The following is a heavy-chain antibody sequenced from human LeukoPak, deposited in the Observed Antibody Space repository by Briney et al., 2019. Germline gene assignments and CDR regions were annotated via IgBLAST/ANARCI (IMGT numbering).Heavy chain of an antibody. CDR2: IYYSGST. Sequence: SQTLSLTCTVSGGSISSGDYYWSWIRQPPGKGLGWIGYIYYSGSTYYNPSLKSRVTISVDTSKNQFSLKLSSVTAADTAVYYCASSNYYDSSGYDYWGQGTLVTVSS. J-gene: IGHJ4*02. V-gene: IGHV4-30-4*08. D-gene: IGHD3-22*01. CDR3: ASSNYYDSSGYDY. CDR1: GGSISSGDYY.